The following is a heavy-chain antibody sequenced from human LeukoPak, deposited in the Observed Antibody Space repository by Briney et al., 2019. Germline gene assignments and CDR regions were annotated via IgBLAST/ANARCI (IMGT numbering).Heavy chain of an antibody. CDR1: GYTFTSYG. J-gene: IGHJ4*02. D-gene: IGHD1-26*01. CDR2: ISAYNGNT. Sequence: ASVKVSCKASGYTFTSYGISWVRQAPGQGLEWMGWISAYNGNTNYAQKLQGRVTMTTDTSTSTAYMELRSLRSDDTAVYYCARVKTLQYSGSYSRPDFDYWGQGTLVTVSS. V-gene: IGHV1-18*01. CDR3: ARVKTLQYSGSYSRPDFDY.